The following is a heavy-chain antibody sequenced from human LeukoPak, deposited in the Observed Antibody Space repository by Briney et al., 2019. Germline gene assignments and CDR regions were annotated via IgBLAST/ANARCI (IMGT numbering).Heavy chain of an antibody. CDR1: GGSIRNYF. D-gene: IGHD6-19*01. J-gene: IGHJ4*02. CDR2: IHHSGGT. V-gene: IGHV4-4*09. Sequence: SETLSLTCTVSGGSIRNYFWSWIRQPPGKGLQWIGSIHHSGGTYYNPSLKSRVTISVDTSKNQFSLKLSSVTAADTAVYYCARTSSSGLVGGYYFDYWGQGTLVTVSS. CDR3: ARTSSSGLVGGYYFDY.